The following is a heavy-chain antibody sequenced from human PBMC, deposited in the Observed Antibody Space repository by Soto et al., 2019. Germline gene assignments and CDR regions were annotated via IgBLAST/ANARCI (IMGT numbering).Heavy chain of an antibody. CDR1: GFTFSSYA. CDR3: AKDSVSYYYDSSGYYQN. J-gene: IGHJ4*02. Sequence: PGGSLRLSCAASGFTFSSYAMSWVRQAPGKGLEWVSAISGSGGSTYYADSVKGRFTISRDNSKNTLYLQMNSLRAEDTAVYYCAKDSVSYYYDSSGYYQNWGQGTLVTVSS. D-gene: IGHD3-22*01. V-gene: IGHV3-23*01. CDR2: ISGSGGST.